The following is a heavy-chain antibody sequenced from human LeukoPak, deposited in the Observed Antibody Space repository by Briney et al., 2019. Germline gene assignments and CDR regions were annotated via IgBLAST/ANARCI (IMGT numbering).Heavy chain of an antibody. CDR1: GFTFSSYS. V-gene: IGHV3-21*01. CDR2: ISSSSSYI. D-gene: IGHD3-3*01. J-gene: IGHJ4*02. Sequence: PGGSLRLSCAASGFTFSSYSMNWVRQAPGKGLEWVSSISSSSSYIYYADSVKGRSTISRDNAKNSLYLQMNSLRAEDTAVYYCARDSGIFGVVIFDYWGQGTLVTVSS. CDR3: ARDSGIFGVVIFDY.